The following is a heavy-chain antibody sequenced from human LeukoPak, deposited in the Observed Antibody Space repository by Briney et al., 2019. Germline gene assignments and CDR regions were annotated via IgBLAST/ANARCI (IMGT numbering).Heavy chain of an antibody. Sequence: SETLSITCIVSGGSISSCYWSWIRQPPGKGLEWIGYIYYSGSTNYNPSLKSRVTISVDTSKNQFSLKLSSVTAADTAVYYCARESASYVAHSGFDYWGQGTLVTVSS. V-gene: IGHV4-59*01. CDR3: ARESASYVAHSGFDY. CDR1: GGSISSCY. D-gene: IGHD2-2*01. J-gene: IGHJ4*02. CDR2: IYYSGST.